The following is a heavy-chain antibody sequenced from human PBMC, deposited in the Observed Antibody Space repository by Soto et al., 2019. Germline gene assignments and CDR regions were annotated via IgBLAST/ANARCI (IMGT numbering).Heavy chain of an antibody. V-gene: IGHV2-5*02. CDR3: VYRDFGDYFFQF. J-gene: IGHJ4*02. Sequence: QITLKESGPTLVKPTQTLTLTYTFSGFSLTTQGVHVGWIRQPPGKALEWLALIYWDDNEVYSPSLKNRLTITKDSSNIQVVLTLATVDSVDTATYYCVYRDFGDYFFQFWGQGIPVNVSS. D-gene: IGHD4-17*01. CDR1: GFSLTTQGVH. CDR2: IYWDDNE.